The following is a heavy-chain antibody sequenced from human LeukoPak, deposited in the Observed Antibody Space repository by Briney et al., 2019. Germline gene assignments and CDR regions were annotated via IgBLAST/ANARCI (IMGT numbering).Heavy chain of an antibody. CDR1: GFTFSSYG. D-gene: IGHD6-6*01. CDR2: IRYDGSNK. V-gene: IGHV3-30*02. Sequence: PGGSLRLSCAASGFTFSSYGMHWVRQAPGKGLEWVAFIRYDGSNKYYADSVKGRFTISRDNSKNTLYLQMNSLRAEDTAVYYCANLPSSSDDYWGQGTLVTVSS. CDR3: ANLPSSSDDY. J-gene: IGHJ4*02.